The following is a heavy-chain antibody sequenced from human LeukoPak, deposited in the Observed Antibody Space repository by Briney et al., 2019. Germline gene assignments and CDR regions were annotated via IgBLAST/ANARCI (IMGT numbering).Heavy chain of an antibody. D-gene: IGHD3-22*01. CDR3: ARGSRDSSGYYGPVDY. CDR1: GGSFSGYY. Sequence: SETLSLTCAVYGGSFSGYYWSWIRQPPGKGLEWIGEINHSGSTNYNPSLKSRVTMSVDTSKNQFSLKLSSVTAADTAVYYCARGSRDSSGYYGPVDYWGQGTLVTVSS. V-gene: IGHV4-34*01. J-gene: IGHJ4*02. CDR2: INHSGST.